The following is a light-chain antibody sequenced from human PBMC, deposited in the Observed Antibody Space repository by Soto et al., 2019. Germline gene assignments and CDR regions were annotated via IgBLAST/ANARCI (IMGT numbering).Light chain of an antibody. CDR1: SSDVAAYNF. J-gene: IGLJ2*01. CDR2: EVI. Sequence: QSALTQPDSVSGSPGKSITISCTGTSSDVAAYNFVSWYQQHPGEVPKLMIYEVIKRPSGISDRFSGSKSGNTASLTISGLQAEDESDYYCCAYTHSNTVICGGGTKFTVL. V-gene: IGLV2-14*03. CDR3: CAYTHSNTVI.